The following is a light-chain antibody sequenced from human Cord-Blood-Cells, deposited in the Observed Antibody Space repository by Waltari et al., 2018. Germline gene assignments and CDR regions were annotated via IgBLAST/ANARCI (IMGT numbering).Light chain of an antibody. V-gene: IGLV1-47*01. J-gene: IGLJ3*02. CDR1: SSNIGSNY. CDR2: RNN. Sequence: QSVLTQPPSASGTPGQRVTISCSGSSSNIGSNYVYWYQQLPGTAPKLLIYRNNQRPSGVPDRFSGSKSGTSASLAISGRRSEDAAGYYSAAWDDRLGGWVFGGGTKLTVL. CDR3: AAWDDRLGGWV.